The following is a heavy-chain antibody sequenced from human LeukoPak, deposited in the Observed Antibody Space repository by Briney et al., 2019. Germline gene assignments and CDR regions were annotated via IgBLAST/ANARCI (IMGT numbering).Heavy chain of an antibody. J-gene: IGHJ6*02. CDR2: INPNSGGT. V-gene: IGHV1-2*02. Sequence: ASVKVSCKASGYTFTGYNMHWVRQAPGQGLEWMGWINPNSGGTNYAQKFQGRVTMTRDTSISTAYMELSRLRSDDTAVYYCASSSGSYCGGDCYSPYYYYGMDVWGQGTTVTVSS. CDR3: ASSSGSYCGGDCYSPYYYYGMDV. D-gene: IGHD2-21*02. CDR1: GYTFTGYN.